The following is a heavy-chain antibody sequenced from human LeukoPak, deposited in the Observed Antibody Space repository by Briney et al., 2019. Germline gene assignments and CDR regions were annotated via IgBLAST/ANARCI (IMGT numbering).Heavy chain of an antibody. CDR3: ARDPDDSSGYYYDNFDY. J-gene: IGHJ4*02. V-gene: IGHV1-69*04. CDR2: TIPIFGIA. D-gene: IGHD3-22*01. CDR1: GGTFSSYA. Sequence: ASVKVSCKASGGTFSSYAISWVRQAPGQGLEWMGRTIPIFGIADYAQKFQGRVTITADKSTSTAYMELSSLRSEDTAVYYCARDPDDSSGYYYDNFDYWGQGTLVTVSS.